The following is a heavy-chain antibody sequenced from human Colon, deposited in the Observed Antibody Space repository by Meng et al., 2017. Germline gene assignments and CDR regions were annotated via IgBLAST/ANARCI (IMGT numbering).Heavy chain of an antibody. V-gene: IGHV4-59*11. CDR1: GDSINSHY. Sequence: SEPLSLTCTVSGDSINSHYWSWIRQPPGKGLEWIGFIHYSGTINYNPSLKSRVTMSLDTSKNQFSLKLSTVTAADTAVYYCATTTISSRRAYYGIDVWGQGTMVTVSS. D-gene: IGHD4/OR15-4a*01. CDR3: ATTTISSRRAYYGIDV. J-gene: IGHJ6*02. CDR2: IHYSGTI.